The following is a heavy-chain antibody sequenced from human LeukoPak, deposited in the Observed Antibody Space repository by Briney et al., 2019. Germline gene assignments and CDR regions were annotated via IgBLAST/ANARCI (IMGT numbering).Heavy chain of an antibody. CDR1: GGSISSGGYY. CDR3: ARGELPSHFDY. J-gene: IGHJ4*02. Sequence: SETLSLTCTVSGGSISSGGYYWSWIRQHPGKGLEWIGYIYYSGSTYYNPSLKSRVTISVDTSKNQFSLKPSSVTAADTAVYYCARGELPSHFDYWGQGTLVTVSS. D-gene: IGHD2-15*01. CDR2: IYYSGST. V-gene: IGHV4-31*03.